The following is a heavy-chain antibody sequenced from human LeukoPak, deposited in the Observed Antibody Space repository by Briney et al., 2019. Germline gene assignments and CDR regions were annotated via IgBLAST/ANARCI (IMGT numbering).Heavy chain of an antibody. J-gene: IGHJ4*02. CDR1: GGSISGFY. Sequence: SETLSLTCTVPGGSISGFYWSWIRQPPGKGLEWIGEINHSGSTNYNPSLKSRVTISVDTSKNQFSLKLSSVTAADTAVYYCARGATWESWGQETLVTVSS. CDR3: ARGATWES. V-gene: IGHV4-34*01. CDR2: INHSGST. D-gene: IGHD1-26*01.